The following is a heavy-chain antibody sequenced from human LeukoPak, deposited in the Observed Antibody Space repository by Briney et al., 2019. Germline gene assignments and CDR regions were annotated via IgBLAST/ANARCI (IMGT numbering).Heavy chain of an antibody. CDR2: ISGSGGST. D-gene: IGHD6-6*01. Sequence: GGSLTLSCAASGFTFSSYAMSWVRQAPGKGLEWVSAISGSGGSTYYADSVKGRLTISRDNSKNTLYLQMNSLRADDTAVYYYPKDLRYSSSSLLDYWGQGTLVTVSS. J-gene: IGHJ4*02. CDR1: GFTFSSYA. V-gene: IGHV3-23*01. CDR3: PKDLRYSSSSLLDY.